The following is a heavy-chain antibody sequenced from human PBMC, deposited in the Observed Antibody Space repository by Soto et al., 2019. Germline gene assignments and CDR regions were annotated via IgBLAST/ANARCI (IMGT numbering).Heavy chain of an antibody. CDR1: GGSISSYY. CDR3: ATNYYDSSGYYSYYYGMDV. Sequence: QVQLQESGPGLVKPSETLSLTCTVSGGSISSYYWSWIRQPPGKGLERIGYIYYSGSTNYNPSLKSRVTISVDTSKNQFSLKLSSVTAADTAVYYCATNYYDSSGYYSYYYGMDVWGQGTTVTVSS. V-gene: IGHV4-59*01. D-gene: IGHD3-22*01. J-gene: IGHJ6*02. CDR2: IYYSGST.